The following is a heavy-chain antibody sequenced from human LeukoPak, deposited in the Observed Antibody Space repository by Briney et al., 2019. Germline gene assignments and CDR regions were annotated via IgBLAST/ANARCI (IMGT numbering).Heavy chain of an antibody. CDR2: INTNTRNP. Sequence: ASVKVSCKASGYTFTRYAMNWVRQAPGQGLEWVGWINTNTRNPTYAQGFTGRFVFSLDTSVSTAYLQISSLKAEDTAVYYCARGGFDSRWASDIWGQGTMVTVSS. CDR1: GYTFTRYA. D-gene: IGHD3-9*01. V-gene: IGHV7-4-1*02. CDR3: ARGGFDSRWASDI. J-gene: IGHJ3*02.